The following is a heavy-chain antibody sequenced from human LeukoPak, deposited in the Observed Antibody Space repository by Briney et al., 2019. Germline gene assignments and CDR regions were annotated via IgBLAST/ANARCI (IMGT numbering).Heavy chain of an antibody. D-gene: IGHD2-8*01. V-gene: IGHV3-7*01. CDR3: ARSGGYCTNGVCSVRY. J-gene: IGHJ4*02. Sequence: PGGSLRLSCAASGFTFSSYWMSWVRQATGKGLEWVANIKQDGSEKYYVDSVKGRLTISRDNAKNSLYLQMNSLRAEDTAVYYCARSGGYCTNGVCSVRYWGQGTLVTVSS. CDR1: GFTFSSYW. CDR2: IKQDGSEK.